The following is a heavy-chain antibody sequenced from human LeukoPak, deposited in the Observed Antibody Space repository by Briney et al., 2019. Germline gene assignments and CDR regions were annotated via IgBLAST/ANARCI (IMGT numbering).Heavy chain of an antibody. CDR2: ISGTGGSP. J-gene: IGHJ4*02. V-gene: IGHV3-23*01. CDR3: AKQRIPAAATDQVLGY. Sequence: PGGSLRLSCAASGFTFSSYAMSWVRQAPGKGLEWVSAISGTGGSPYYADSVKGRFTISRDNSKNTLYLQMNSLRAEDTAIYYCAKQRIPAAATDQVLGYWGQGTLVTVSS. CDR1: GFTFSSYA. D-gene: IGHD6-13*01.